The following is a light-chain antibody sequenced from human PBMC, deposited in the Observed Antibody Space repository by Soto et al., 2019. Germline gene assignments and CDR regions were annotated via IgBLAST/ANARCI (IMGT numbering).Light chain of an antibody. CDR2: EVS. CDR3: SSYTSSRTRV. J-gene: IGLJ1*01. V-gene: IGLV2-14*01. Sequence: QSALTQPASVSGSPGQSITISCSGTSSDVGGYDYVCWYQQHPGKAPKLMIYEVSNRPSGVSDRFSGSKSGNTASLTISGLQAEDEADYYCSSYTSSRTRVSATGTKVTVL. CDR1: SSDVGGYDY.